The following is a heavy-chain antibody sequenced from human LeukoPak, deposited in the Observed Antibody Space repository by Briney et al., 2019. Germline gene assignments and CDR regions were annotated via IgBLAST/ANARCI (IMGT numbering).Heavy chain of an antibody. Sequence: GGSLRLSCAAFGFTFSDYYMSWIRQAPGKGLEWVSYISGSGTTIYYADSVKGRFTISRDNAKNSLYLQMNSLRAEDTAVYYCAELGITMIGGVWGKGTTVTISS. J-gene: IGHJ6*04. CDR2: ISGSGTTI. V-gene: IGHV3-11*04. CDR1: GFTFSDYY. CDR3: AELGITMIGGV. D-gene: IGHD3-10*02.